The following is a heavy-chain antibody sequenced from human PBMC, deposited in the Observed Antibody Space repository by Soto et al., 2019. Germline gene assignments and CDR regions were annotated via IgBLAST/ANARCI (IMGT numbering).Heavy chain of an antibody. CDR3: ARTPYSGYDIGVGPFDY. Sequence: QVQLQESGPGLVKPSQTLSLTCTVSGGSISSGGYYWSWIRQHPGKGLEWIGYIYYSGSTYYTPSLKSRVTISVDTSKNQFSLKLSSVTAADTAVYYCARTPYSGYDIGVGPFDYWGQGTLVTVSS. CDR1: GGSISSGGYY. J-gene: IGHJ4*02. CDR2: IYYSGST. D-gene: IGHD5-12*01. V-gene: IGHV4-31*03.